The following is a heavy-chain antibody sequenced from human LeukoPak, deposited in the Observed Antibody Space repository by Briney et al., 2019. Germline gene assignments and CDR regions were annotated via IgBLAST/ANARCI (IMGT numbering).Heavy chain of an antibody. CDR2: ISVYNGYT. Sequence: ASVKVSCKASGYSFTTFGISWVRQAPGQGLEWMGWISVYNGYTNYAQKLQGRVTMTTDTSTSTAYMELRSLTSDDTAVYYCARNGSGSYGYWGQGTLVIVSS. V-gene: IGHV1-18*01. CDR3: ARNGSGSYGY. CDR1: GYSFTTFG. D-gene: IGHD3-10*01. J-gene: IGHJ4*02.